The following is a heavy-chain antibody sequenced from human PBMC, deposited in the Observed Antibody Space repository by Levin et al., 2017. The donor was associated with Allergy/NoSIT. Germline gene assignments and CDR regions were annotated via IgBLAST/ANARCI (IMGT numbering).Heavy chain of an antibody. V-gene: IGHV3-30*18. J-gene: IGHJ3*02. CDR3: AKDVYGSGWYPLGNDAFEM. CDR1: GFTFSSYG. Sequence: PGGSLRLSCAASGFTFSSYGMHWVRQAPGKGLEWVAVISSDGRKKFYADSVKGRFTISIDISKTTLDLQMNSLSAEDTAVYYCAKDVYGSGWYPLGNDAFEMWGHATKVSVSS. D-gene: IGHD6-19*01. CDR2: ISSDGRKK.